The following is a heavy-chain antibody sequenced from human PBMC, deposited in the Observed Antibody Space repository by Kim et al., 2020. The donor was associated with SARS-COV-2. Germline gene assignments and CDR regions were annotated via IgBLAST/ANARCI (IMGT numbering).Heavy chain of an antibody. CDR3: ASDYYPAIVVVVAATD. D-gene: IGHD2-15*01. CDR1: GGTFSSYA. V-gene: IGHV1-69*04. CDR2: IIPILGIA. Sequence: SVKVSCKASGGTFSSYAISWVRQAPGQGLEWMGRIIPILGIANYAQKFQGRVTITADKSTSTAYMELSSLRSEDTAVYYCASDYYPAIVVVVAATDWGQGTLVTVSS. J-gene: IGHJ4*02.